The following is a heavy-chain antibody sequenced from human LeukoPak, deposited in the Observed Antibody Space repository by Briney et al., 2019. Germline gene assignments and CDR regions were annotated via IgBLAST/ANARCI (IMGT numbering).Heavy chain of an antibody. CDR2: ISDGGEGT. CDR3: VRVNYGGNSGYHFDY. J-gene: IGHJ4*02. CDR1: GFDLWRYA. D-gene: IGHD4-23*01. V-gene: IGHV3-23*01. Sequence: GGSLRLSCAASGFDLWRYAMSWVRQAPGKGLEWVADISDGGEGTHYADSVQGRFRVSRDNPKKTLFLQLGSLRVQDTAIYHCVRVNYGGNSGYHFDYWGQGTLVIVSS.